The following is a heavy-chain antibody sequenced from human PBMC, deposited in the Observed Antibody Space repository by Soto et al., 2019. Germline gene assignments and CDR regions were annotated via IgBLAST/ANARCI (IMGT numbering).Heavy chain of an antibody. CDR2: IGAGYGT. J-gene: IGHJ4*02. D-gene: IGHD6-13*01. CDR3: ATPYSSRWFSPFDY. CDR1: GFTFGSYA. V-gene: IGHV3-23*01. Sequence: EVQLLESGGGLVQPGGSLRLSCAASGFTFGSYAMSWVRQAPGKGLEWVSSIGAGYGTYYADSVKGRFTISRDNSKNTLYLQMNSLRAEDTAIYYCATPYSSRWFSPFDYWGQGSLVTVSS.